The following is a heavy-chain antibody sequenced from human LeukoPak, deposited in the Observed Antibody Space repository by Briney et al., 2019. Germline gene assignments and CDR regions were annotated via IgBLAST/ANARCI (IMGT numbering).Heavy chain of an antibody. D-gene: IGHD6-25*01. Sequence: GGSLRLSCAASGFTFDDYAMHWVRQGPGKGLEWVPGISWNSGRIGYADSVKGRITISRDNAKNSLYLQMSSLRAEDTAVYYCAREGPGGPHYFDYWGQGTLVTVSS. V-gene: IGHV3-9*01. CDR3: AREGPGGPHYFDY. CDR1: GFTFDDYA. CDR2: ISWNSGRI. J-gene: IGHJ4*02.